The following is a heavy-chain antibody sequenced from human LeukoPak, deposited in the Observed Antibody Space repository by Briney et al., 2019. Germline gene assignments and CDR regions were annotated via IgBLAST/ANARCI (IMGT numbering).Heavy chain of an antibody. D-gene: IGHD2-2*01. J-gene: IGHJ4*02. CDR2: TWYDGSNK. Sequence: GRSLRLSCAASGFIFTNYGMLWVRQAPGKGLEWVAVTWYDGSNKYYADSVKGRFTISRDNSKNTLYLQTNSLRAEDTAVYYCAREPPSAYASPWFYFDYWGQGTLVTVSS. CDR1: GFIFTNYG. V-gene: IGHV3-33*01. CDR3: AREPPSAYASPWFYFDY.